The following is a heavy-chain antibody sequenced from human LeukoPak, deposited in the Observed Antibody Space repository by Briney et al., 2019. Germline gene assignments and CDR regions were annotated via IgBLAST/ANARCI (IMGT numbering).Heavy chain of an antibody. J-gene: IGHJ4*02. D-gene: IGHD4-17*01. CDR3: AAGYGDQHCDY. Sequence: PGGSLRLSCAASGFTFSSYSMNWVRQASGKGLEWVGRIRSTANGYATAYAASVKGRFTISRDDSKNTAYLQMDSLKTEDTAVYYCAAGYGDQHCDYWGQGTLVTVSS. V-gene: IGHV3-73*01. CDR2: IRSTANGYAT. CDR1: GFTFSSYS.